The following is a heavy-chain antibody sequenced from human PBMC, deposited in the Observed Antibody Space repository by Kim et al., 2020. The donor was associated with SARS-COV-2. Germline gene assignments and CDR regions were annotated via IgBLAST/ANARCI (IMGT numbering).Heavy chain of an antibody. Sequence: ASVKVSCKASGYTFTSYGISWVRQAPGQGLEWMGWISANNGNTNYAQKLQGRVTMTTDTSTSTAYMELRSLRSDDTAVYYCAGGRRSSSSMLRVGLYGMDGCGQGTTVTVSS. CDR1: GYTFTSYG. D-gene: IGHD6-6*01. CDR3: AGGRRSSSSMLRVGLYGMDG. CDR2: ISANNGNT. V-gene: IGHV1-18*01. J-gene: IGHJ6*02.